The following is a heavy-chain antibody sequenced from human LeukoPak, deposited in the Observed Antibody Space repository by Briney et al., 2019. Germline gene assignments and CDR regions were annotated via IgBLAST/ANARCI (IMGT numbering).Heavy chain of an antibody. Sequence: SETLSLTCTVSGGSISSYYWSWIRQPPGKGLEWIGYIYYSGSTNYNPSLKRRVTISVDTSKNQFSLKLSSVTAADTAVYYCARVAAAGNDYWGQGTLVTVSS. J-gene: IGHJ4*02. CDR1: GGSISSYY. V-gene: IGHV4-59*01. CDR3: ARVAAAGNDY. CDR2: IYYSGST. D-gene: IGHD6-13*01.